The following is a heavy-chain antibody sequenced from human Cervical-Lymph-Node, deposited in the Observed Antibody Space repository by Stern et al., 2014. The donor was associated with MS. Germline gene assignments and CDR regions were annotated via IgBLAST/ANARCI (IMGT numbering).Heavy chain of an antibody. V-gene: IGHV3-11*06. Sequence: VQLVEPGGGLVKPGGSLRLSCAASGFTFSDYYMSWIRQAPGKGLEWVSYISSSSSYTNYADSVKGRFTISRDNAKNSLYLQMNSLRAEDTAVYYCARANWNSSYGMDVWGQGTTVTVSS. J-gene: IGHJ6*02. CDR2: ISSSSSYT. CDR3: ARANWNSSYGMDV. D-gene: IGHD1-7*01. CDR1: GFTFSDYY.